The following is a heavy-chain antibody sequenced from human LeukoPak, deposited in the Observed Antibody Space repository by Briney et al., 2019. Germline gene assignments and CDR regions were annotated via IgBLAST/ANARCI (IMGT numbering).Heavy chain of an antibody. CDR1: GGSFSGYY. CDR2: INHSGST. V-gene: IGHV4-34*01. Sequence: SETLSLTCAVYGGSFSGYYWSWIRQPPGKGLEWIGEINHSGSTNYNPSLKSRVTISVDTSKNQFSLKLSSVTAADTAVYYCARTYYDFWSGSNAFDIWGQGTMVTVSS. D-gene: IGHD3-3*01. CDR3: ARTYYDFWSGSNAFDI. J-gene: IGHJ3*02.